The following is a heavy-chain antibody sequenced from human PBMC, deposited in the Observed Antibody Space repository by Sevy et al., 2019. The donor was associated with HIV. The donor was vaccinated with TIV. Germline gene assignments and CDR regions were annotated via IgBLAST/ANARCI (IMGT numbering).Heavy chain of an antibody. CDR1: GYTLTELS. V-gene: IGHV1-24*01. Sequence: ASVKVFCKVSGYTLTELSMHWVRQAPGKGLEWMGGFDPEDGETIYAQKFQGRVTMTEDTSTDTAYMELSSLRSEDTAVYYCATELYCGGDCYFHYWGQGTLVTVSS. D-gene: IGHD2-21*01. CDR3: ATELYCGGDCYFHY. J-gene: IGHJ4*02. CDR2: FDPEDGET.